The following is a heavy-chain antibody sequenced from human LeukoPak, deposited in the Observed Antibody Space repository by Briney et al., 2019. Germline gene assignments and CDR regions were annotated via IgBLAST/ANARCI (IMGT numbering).Heavy chain of an antibody. CDR1: GFTFSSYW. J-gene: IGHJ4*02. Sequence: HPGGSLRLSCAAFGFTFSSYWMSWVRQASGKGLEWVAVISYDGSNKYYADSVKGRFTISRDNSKNTLYLQMNSLRAEDTAVYYGLLLHGDYQNYWGQGTLVTVSS. CDR2: ISYDGSNK. D-gene: IGHD4-17*01. V-gene: IGHV3-30*03. CDR3: LLLHGDYQNY.